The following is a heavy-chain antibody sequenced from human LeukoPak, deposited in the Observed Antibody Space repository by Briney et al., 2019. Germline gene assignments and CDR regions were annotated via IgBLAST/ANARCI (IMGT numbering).Heavy chain of an antibody. D-gene: IGHD6-6*01. CDR1: GYTFTSYS. V-gene: IGHV1-46*01. CDR2: INPSGGRT. J-gene: IGHJ4*02. Sequence: ASVKVSCKSSGYTFTSYSLHWVRQAPGQGLEWMGVINPSGGRTTYAQKFQGRVTMTSDMSTSTVDMELSSLRSEDTAVYFCARDRGLAARYDSWGQGTLVTVSS. CDR3: ARDRGLAARYDS.